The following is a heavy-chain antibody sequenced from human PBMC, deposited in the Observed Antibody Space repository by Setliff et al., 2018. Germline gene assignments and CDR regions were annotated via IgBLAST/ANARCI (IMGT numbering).Heavy chain of an antibody. CDR2: IIPIFGTA. J-gene: IGHJ3*02. CDR1: GGTFSSYA. V-gene: IGHV1-69*13. Sequence: SVKVSCKASGGTFSSYAISWVRQAPGQGLEWMGGIIPIFGTAYYAQKFQGRVTITADESTSTAYMELSSLRSEDTAVYYCARDGDNYYDSSGYYLNHAFDIWGQGTMVTVSS. CDR3: ARDGDNYYDSSGYYLNHAFDI. D-gene: IGHD3-22*01.